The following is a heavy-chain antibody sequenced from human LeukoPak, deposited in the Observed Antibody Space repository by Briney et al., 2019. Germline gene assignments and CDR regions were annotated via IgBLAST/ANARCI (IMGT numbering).Heavy chain of an antibody. CDR1: RFTFSSYG. J-gene: IGHJ4*02. CDR2: IRYDGSNK. Sequence: GGSLRLSCAASRFTFSSYGMHWVRQAPGKGLEWVAFIRYDGSNKYYADSVKGRFTISRDNAKNSLYLQMNSLRAEDTAVYYCARVFSGDYVDYFDYWGQGTLVTVSS. D-gene: IGHD4-17*01. V-gene: IGHV3-30*02. CDR3: ARVFSGDYVDYFDY.